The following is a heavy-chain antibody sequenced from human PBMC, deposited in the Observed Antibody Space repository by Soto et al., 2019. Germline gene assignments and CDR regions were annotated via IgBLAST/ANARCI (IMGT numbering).Heavy chain of an antibody. CDR3: ARKGLYYYDSSGSDAFDI. D-gene: IGHD3-22*01. J-gene: IGHJ3*02. CDR1: GYTFTSYG. Sequence: ASVKVSCKASGYTFTSYGISWVRQAPGQGLEWMGWISAYNGNTNYAQKLQGRVTMTTDTSTSTAYMELRSLRSDDTAVYYCARKGLYYYDSSGSDAFDIWGQGTMVTVSS. CDR2: ISAYNGNT. V-gene: IGHV1-18*04.